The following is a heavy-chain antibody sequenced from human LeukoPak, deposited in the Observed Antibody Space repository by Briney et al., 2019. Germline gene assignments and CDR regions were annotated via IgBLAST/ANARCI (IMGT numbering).Heavy chain of an antibody. V-gene: IGHV3-48*01. J-gene: IGHJ2*01. CDR1: GFTFSSYS. CDR2: ISSSSSTI. D-gene: IGHD6-13*01. CDR3: AKPGSSSWYGYFDL. Sequence: HPGGSLRLSCAASGFTFSSYSMNWVRQAPGKGLEWVSYISSSSSTIYYADSVKGRFTISRDNAKNSLYLQMNSLRAEDTAVYYCAKPGSSSWYGYFDLWGRGTLVTVSS.